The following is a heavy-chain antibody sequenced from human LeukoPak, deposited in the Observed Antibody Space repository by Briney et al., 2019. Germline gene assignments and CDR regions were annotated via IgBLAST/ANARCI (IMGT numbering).Heavy chain of an antibody. D-gene: IGHD3-22*01. CDR1: GFTFSSYS. J-gene: IGHJ4*02. CDR2: ISSSSSYI. Sequence: GGSLRLSCAASGFTFSSYSMNWVRQAPGKGLEWVSSISSSSSYIYYADSLKGRFTISRDNAKNSLYLQMNSLRAEDTAEYYCARETLYYYDSSGYPLDYWGQGTLVTVSS. CDR3: ARETLYYYDSSGYPLDY. V-gene: IGHV3-21*01.